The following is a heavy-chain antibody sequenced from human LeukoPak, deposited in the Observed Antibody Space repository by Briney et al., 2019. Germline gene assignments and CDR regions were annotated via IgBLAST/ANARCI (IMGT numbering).Heavy chain of an antibody. CDR2: IYDTDST. J-gene: IGHJ4*02. D-gene: IGHD2/OR15-2a*01. Sequence: SETLSLTCSVSGGSISRHYWAWIRQPPGKGLEWIGYIYDTDSTNFNPSLKSRVIVSTDASKNEFSLKMTSVTAADTAVYYCARFAIVLAHFDSWGRGALVTVSS. CDR1: GGSISRHY. V-gene: IGHV4-59*11. CDR3: ARFAIVLAHFDS.